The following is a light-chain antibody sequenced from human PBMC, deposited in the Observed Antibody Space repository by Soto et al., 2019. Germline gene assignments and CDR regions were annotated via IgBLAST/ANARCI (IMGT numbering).Light chain of an antibody. J-gene: IGLJ1*01. V-gene: IGLV2-14*01. CDR3: SSYTNINTRACV. CDR1: SGDIGSYNR. Sequence: QSVLAEPASVSGSTGQSITISCTGTSGDIGSYNRVSWYQQHPGKAPKLIIYEVTDRPSGVSNRFSGSKSGNTASLTISGLQAEDEAEYYCSSYTNINTRACVFGTGTKFTV. CDR2: EVT.